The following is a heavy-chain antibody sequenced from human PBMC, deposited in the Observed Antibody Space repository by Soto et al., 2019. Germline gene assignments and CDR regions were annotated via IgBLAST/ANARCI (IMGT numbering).Heavy chain of an antibody. CDR1: GGSISSYY. J-gene: IGHJ6*03. CDR3: ARFANSTVTKDYYYYMGV. Sequence: SDTLSLTCTVSGGSISSYYWSWIRQPPGKGLEWIGYIYYSGSTNYNPSLKSRVTISVDTSKNQFSLKPSSVTAADTAVYYCARFANSTVTKDYYYYMGVWGKGTTVTVSS. V-gene: IGHV4-59*01. CDR2: IYYSGST. D-gene: IGHD4-17*01.